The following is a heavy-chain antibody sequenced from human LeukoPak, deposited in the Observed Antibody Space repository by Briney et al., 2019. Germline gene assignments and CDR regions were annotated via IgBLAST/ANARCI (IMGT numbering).Heavy chain of an antibody. CDR2: INPNSGGT. D-gene: IGHD3-22*01. CDR1: GYTFTGYY. V-gene: IGHV1-2*02. CDR3: ARDRDYYDSSGYVPEYYYMDV. Sequence: ASVKLSCKASGYTFTGYYMHWVRQAPGQGLEWMGWINPNSGGTNYAQTFQGRVTMTRDTSISTAYMQLSRLRSDDTAVYYCARDRDYYDSSGYVPEYYYMDVWGKGTTVTISS. J-gene: IGHJ6*03.